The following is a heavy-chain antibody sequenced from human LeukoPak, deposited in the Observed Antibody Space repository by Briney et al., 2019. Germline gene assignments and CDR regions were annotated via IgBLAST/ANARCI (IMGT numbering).Heavy chain of an antibody. CDR3: SRFYYYDSSGYYRKYNWFDP. CDR1: GGSISSGDYY. CDR2: IYYSGCT. D-gene: IGHD3-22*01. V-gene: IGHV4-30-4*08. J-gene: IGHJ5*02. Sequence: PSQTMSLTCTVSGGSISSGDYYWSWIRQTPGKGLEWIGCIYYSGCTYYNPALQSRVTTSVDTSKNQFSLKLSSVTAADTAVYYCSRFYYYDSSGYYRKYNWFDPWGQGTLVTVSS.